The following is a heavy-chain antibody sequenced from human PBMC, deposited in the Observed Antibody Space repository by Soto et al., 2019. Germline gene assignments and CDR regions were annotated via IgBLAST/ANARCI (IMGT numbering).Heavy chain of an antibody. V-gene: IGHV1-69*06. CDR3: ARAAGRDDYPIGDY. CDR2: IIPIFGTA. Sequence: SVKVSCKASGGTFSSYAISWVRQAPGQGLEWMGGIIPIFGTANYAQKFQGRVTITADKSTSTAYMELSSLRSEDTAVYYCARAAGRDDYPIGDYWGQGTLVTVSS. J-gene: IGHJ4*02. CDR1: GGTFSSYA. D-gene: IGHD4-17*01.